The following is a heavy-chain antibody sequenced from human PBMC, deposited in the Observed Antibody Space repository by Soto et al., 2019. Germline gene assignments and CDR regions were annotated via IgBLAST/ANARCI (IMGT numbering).Heavy chain of an antibody. CDR2: IIPIFGTA. CDR3: ARAMEWLSHLYYFDY. D-gene: IGHD3-3*01. CDR1: GGTFSSYA. J-gene: IGHJ4*02. Sequence: ASVKVSCKASGGTFSSYAISWVRQAPGQGLGWMGGIIPIFGTANYAQKFQGRVTITADESTSTAYMELSSLRSEDTAVYYCARAMEWLSHLYYFDYWGQGTLVTVSS. V-gene: IGHV1-69*13.